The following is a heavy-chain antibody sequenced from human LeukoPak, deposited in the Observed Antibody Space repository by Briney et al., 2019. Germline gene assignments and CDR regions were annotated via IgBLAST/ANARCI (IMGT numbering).Heavy chain of an antibody. V-gene: IGHV4-59*01. D-gene: IGHD3-10*01. Sequence: SETLSLTCTVSGGSISSYYWSWIRQPPGKGLEWIGYIYYSGSTNYNPSLKSRVTISVDTSKNQFSLKLSSVTAADTAVYYCARELLWFGSNWFDPWGQGTLVTVSS. CDR1: GGSISSYY. CDR2: IYYSGST. J-gene: IGHJ5*02. CDR3: ARELLWFGSNWFDP.